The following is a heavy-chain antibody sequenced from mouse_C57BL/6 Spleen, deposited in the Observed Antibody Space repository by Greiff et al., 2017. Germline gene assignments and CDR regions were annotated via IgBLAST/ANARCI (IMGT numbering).Heavy chain of an antibody. D-gene: IGHD2-12*01. Sequence: EVKLQESGPGLVKPSQSLSLTCSVTGYSITSGYYWNWIRQFPGNKLEWMGYISYDGSNNYNPSLKNRISITRDTSKNQFFLKLNSVTTEDTATYYCARGLLYGAMDYWGQGTSVTVSS. CDR1: GYSITSGYY. CDR3: ARGLLYGAMDY. J-gene: IGHJ4*01. V-gene: IGHV3-6*01. CDR2: ISYDGSN.